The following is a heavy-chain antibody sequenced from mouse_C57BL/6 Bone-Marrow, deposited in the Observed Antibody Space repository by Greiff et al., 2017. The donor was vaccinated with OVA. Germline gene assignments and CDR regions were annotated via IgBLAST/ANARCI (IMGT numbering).Heavy chain of an antibody. Sequence: EVNVVESGGGLVKPGGSLKLSCAASGFTFSSYAMSWVRQTPEKRLEWVATISDGGSYTYYPDNVKGRFTISRDNAKNNLYLQMSHLKSEDTAMYYCARDRGNYVTWFAYWGQGTLVTVSA. CDR3: ARDRGNYVTWFAY. CDR1: GFTFSSYA. V-gene: IGHV5-4*01. J-gene: IGHJ3*01. D-gene: IGHD2-1*01. CDR2: ISDGGSYT.